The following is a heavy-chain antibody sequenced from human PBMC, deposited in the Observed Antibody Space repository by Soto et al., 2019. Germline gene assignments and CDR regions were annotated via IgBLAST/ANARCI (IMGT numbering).Heavy chain of an antibody. J-gene: IGHJ6*03. Sequence: QVQLQQWGAGLLKPAETLSLTCAVYGGSFSGYYWSWVRQPPGKGLEWIGEINHSGSTNYNPSLKSLITLSVDASKNQSSLKLSSVTAADTAVYYCASDRADYYYRYVWGQGTTVTVSS. V-gene: IGHV4-34*01. CDR3: ASDRADYYYRYV. CDR2: INHSGST. CDR1: GGSFSGYY. D-gene: IGHD3-10*01.